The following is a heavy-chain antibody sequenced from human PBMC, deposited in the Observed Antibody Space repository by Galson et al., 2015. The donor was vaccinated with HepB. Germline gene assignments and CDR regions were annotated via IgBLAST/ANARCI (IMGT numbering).Heavy chain of an antibody. V-gene: IGHV3-23*01. CDR2: IGAHGGTK. D-gene: IGHD6-13*01. CDR1: GFTFSSYA. J-gene: IGHJ2*01. CDR3: AKERDSSSLFDWFFDL. Sequence: SLRLSCAASGFTFSSYAMNWVRQAPGKGLEWVSAIGAHGGTKFYADSVKGRFTISRDNSKNTLYLQMNSLRAEDTAVFYCAKERDSSSLFDWFFDLWGRGPLVTVSS.